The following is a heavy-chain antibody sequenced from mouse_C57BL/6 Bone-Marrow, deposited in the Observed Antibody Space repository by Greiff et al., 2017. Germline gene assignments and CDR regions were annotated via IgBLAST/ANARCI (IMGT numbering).Heavy chain of an antibody. Sequence: QVQLQQSGAELVKPGASVKISCKASGYAFSSYWMNWVKQRPGKGLEWIGQIYPGDGDTNYNGKFKGKATLTADKASSPAYMQLSSLTSEGSAVYFCARWDRLLLRGFDYWGQGTTLTVSS. D-gene: IGHD1-1*01. J-gene: IGHJ2*01. CDR1: GYAFSSYW. V-gene: IGHV1-80*01. CDR2: IYPGDGDT. CDR3: ARWDRLLLRGFDY.